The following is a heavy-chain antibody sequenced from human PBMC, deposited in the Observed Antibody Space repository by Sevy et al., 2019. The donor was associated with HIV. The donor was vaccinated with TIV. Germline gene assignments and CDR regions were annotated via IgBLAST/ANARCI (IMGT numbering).Heavy chain of an antibody. V-gene: IGHV3-23*01. CDR3: AKAIQVDTAMVSPYFSYYGMDV. CDR2: ISGSGGST. Sequence: GGSLRLSCAASGFTFSSYAMSWVRQAPGKGLEWVSAISGSGGSTYYADSVKGRFTISRDNSKNTLYLQMNSLRAEDTAVYYCAKAIQVDTAMVSPYFSYYGMDVWGQGTTVTVSS. D-gene: IGHD5-18*01. CDR1: GFTFSSYA. J-gene: IGHJ6*02.